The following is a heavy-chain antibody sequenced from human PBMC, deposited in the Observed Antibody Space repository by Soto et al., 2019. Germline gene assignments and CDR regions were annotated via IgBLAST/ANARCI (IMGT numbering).Heavy chain of an antibody. J-gene: IGHJ5*02. V-gene: IGHV1-46*03. Sequence: QVQLVQSGAGVKKPGASVKVSCKASGYTFISYYTHWVRQAPGQGLEWMGMINPSGGTTSYAQKFQGRVTMTRDTSTSTVYMELSSLRSEDTAVYYCARSWWGTDRLLAYNWLGPWGQGTLVTVSS. CDR1: GYTFISYY. CDR3: ARSWWGTDRLLAYNWLGP. CDR2: INPSGGTT. D-gene: IGHD2-8*02.